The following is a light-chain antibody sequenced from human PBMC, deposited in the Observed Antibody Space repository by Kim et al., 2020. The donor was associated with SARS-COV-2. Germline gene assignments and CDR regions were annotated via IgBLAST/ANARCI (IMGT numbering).Light chain of an antibody. J-gene: IGLJ1*01. CDR2: DVS. CDR3: CSYAGSNTYV. CDR1: SSDVGGYNY. V-gene: IGLV2-11*01. Sequence: QSALTQPRSVSGSPGQSVTISCTGTSSDVGGYNYVSWYQQHPGKAPKLMIYDVSKRPSGVPDRFSGSKSGNTASLTISGLQAEDEADYYCCSYAGSNTYVSGTGTKVTAL.